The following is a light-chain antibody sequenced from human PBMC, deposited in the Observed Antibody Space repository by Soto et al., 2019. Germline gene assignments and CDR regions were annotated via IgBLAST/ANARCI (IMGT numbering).Light chain of an antibody. V-gene: IGLV2-23*01. J-gene: IGLJ1*01. CDR3: CSYAAGSAPYV. CDR1: SSDVGTYNL. CDR2: EGS. Sequence: QSALTQPASVSGSPGQSITISCTGTSSDVGTYNLVSWYQQHPGKAPKLMLYEGSKRPSGVSNRFSGSNSGNTASLTISGLQAEDEDDYYCCSYAAGSAPYVFGTGTKVTV.